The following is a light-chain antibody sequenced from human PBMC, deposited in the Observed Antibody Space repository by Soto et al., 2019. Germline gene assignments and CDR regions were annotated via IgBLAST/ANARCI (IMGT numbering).Light chain of an antibody. Sequence: PGERATLSCRASQSVFSSLAWYQEKPGQAPRLLIYDASTRATAIPARFRGSGSGTDFTLTISSLEPEDFAVYYCHQRSNWPLTFGAGTKVEIK. CDR3: HQRSNWPLT. CDR2: DAS. CDR1: QSVFSS. J-gene: IGKJ4*01. V-gene: IGKV3-11*01.